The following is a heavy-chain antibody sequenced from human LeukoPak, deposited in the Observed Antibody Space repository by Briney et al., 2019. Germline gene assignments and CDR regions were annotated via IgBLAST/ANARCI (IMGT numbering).Heavy chain of an antibody. CDR2: IYYSGST. CDR3: ASSHIDFWSGYYSGPDYYYYYGMDV. J-gene: IGHJ6*02. V-gene: IGHV4-39*07. D-gene: IGHD3-3*01. Sequence: PSETLSLTCTVSGGSISSSSYYWGWIRQPPGKGLEWIGSIYYSGSTNYNPSLKSRVTISVDTSKNQFSLKLSSVTAADTAVYYCASSHIDFWSGYYSGPDYYYYYGMDVWGQGTTVTVSS. CDR1: GGSISSSSYY.